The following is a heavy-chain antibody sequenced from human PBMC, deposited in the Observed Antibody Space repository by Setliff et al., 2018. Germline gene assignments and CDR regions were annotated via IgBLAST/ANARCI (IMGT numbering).Heavy chain of an antibody. CDR2: IYHSGTT. CDR1: GGSISGPNW. CDR3: VRGREWGSRRNFDL. V-gene: IGHV4-4*02. J-gene: IGHJ2*01. Sequence: KPSETLSLTCAVSGGSISGPNWWNWVRQPPGKGLEWIGEIYHSGTTNYNPSLKSRVTMSVDKSRNQFSLRLTSVTSADTAVYYCVRGREWGSRRNFDLWGRGTLVTVSS. D-gene: IGHD1-26*01.